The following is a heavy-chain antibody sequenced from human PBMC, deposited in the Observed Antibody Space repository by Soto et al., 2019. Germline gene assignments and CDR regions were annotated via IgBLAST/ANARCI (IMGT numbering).Heavy chain of an antibody. V-gene: IGHV4-4*02. J-gene: IGHJ3*01. CDR2: ISHSGTS. D-gene: IGHD3-9*01. CDR3: CRVVLTITRGAFDA. CDR1: GGSLSSSHW. Sequence: QVQLQESGPGLVKPSGTLSLTCAVSGGSLSSSHWWTWVRQSPGKGLEYIGEISHSGTSNSNPSLKSRVTLSVDKSKNHFSLTLASATAAAPDVYYCCRVVLTITRGAFDAWGQGTLVIVSS.